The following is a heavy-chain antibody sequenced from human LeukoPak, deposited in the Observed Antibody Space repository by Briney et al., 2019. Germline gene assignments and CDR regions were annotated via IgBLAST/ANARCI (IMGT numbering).Heavy chain of an antibody. D-gene: IGHD6-13*01. CDR2: ISGSGGST. Sequence: GGSLRLSCAASGFTFSSYAMSWVRQAPGKGLEWVSAISGSGGSTYYADSVKGRFTISRDNAKNSLYLQMDSLRAEDTAVYYCARDPKWGIAAASAFDIWGPGTMVTVSS. CDR3: ARDPKWGIAAASAFDI. CDR1: GFTFSSYA. J-gene: IGHJ3*02. V-gene: IGHV3-23*01.